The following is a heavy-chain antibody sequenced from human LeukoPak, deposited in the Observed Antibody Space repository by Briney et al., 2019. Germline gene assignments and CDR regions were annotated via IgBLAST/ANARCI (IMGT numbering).Heavy chain of an antibody. CDR3: AKGPYCSSTSCYGNWFDP. CDR1: GFTFSSYA. CDR2: ISGSGGST. J-gene: IGHJ5*02. D-gene: IGHD2-2*01. Sequence: SGGSLRLSCAASGFTFSSYAMSWVRQAPGKGLEWVSAISGSGGSTYYADSVKGRLTISRDNSKNTLYLQMNSLRAEDTAVYYCAKGPYCSSTSCYGNWFDPWGQGTLVTVSS. V-gene: IGHV3-23*01.